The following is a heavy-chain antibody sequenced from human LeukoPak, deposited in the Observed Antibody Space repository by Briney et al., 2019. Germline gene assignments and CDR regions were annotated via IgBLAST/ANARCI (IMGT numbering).Heavy chain of an antibody. CDR1: GGSISSSSYY. CDR3: ARDYPSGYGDSNYFDY. D-gene: IGHD4-17*01. Sequence: PSETLSLTCTVSGGSISSSSYYWGWIRQPPGKGLEWIGSIYYSGSTYYNPSLKSRVTISVDTSKNQFSLKLSSVTAADTAVYYCARDYPSGYGDSNYFDYWGQGTLVTVSS. CDR2: IYYSGST. J-gene: IGHJ4*02. V-gene: IGHV4-39*07.